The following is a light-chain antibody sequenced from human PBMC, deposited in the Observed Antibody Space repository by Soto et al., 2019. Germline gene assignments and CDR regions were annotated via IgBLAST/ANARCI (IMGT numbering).Light chain of an antibody. CDR2: AAS. CDR3: QQSYSTPLN. Sequence: DIQMTQSPSSLSASVGDRVTITCRASQSISDYLNWYQQIPGKSPKLLIYAASNLQSGVPSRFSGSGSGTDFTLTISSLQTEDFAVYYCQQSYSTPLNFGGGTKVEIK. CDR1: QSISDY. J-gene: IGKJ4*01. V-gene: IGKV1-39*01.